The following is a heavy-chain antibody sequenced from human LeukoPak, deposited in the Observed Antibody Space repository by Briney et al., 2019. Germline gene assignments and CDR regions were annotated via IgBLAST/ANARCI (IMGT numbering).Heavy chain of an antibody. CDR3: ASVDY. V-gene: IGHV4-34*01. CDR1: GGSFSGYY. J-gene: IGHJ4*02. CDR2: INHSGST. Sequence: SETLSLTCAVYGGSFSGYYWSWIRQPPGKGLEWIGEINHSGSTNYNPSLKSRVTISVDTSKNQFSLKLSSVTAADTAVYCCASVDYWGQGTLVTVSS.